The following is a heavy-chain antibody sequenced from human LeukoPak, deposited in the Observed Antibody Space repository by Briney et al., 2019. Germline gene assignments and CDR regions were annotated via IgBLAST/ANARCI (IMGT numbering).Heavy chain of an antibody. D-gene: IGHD3-10*01. CDR2: IKEDGSEK. V-gene: IGHV3-7*01. Sequence: GSLRPSCGASGFTFRSYWMSWVRQAPGKGLEWVANIKEDGSEKYYVESVKGRLTISRDNAKNSLYLQMDSLRAEDTAVYYCARNPSSGSFPYDAFDIWGQGTMVTVSS. J-gene: IGHJ3*02. CDR3: ARNPSSGSFPYDAFDI. CDR1: GFTFRSYW.